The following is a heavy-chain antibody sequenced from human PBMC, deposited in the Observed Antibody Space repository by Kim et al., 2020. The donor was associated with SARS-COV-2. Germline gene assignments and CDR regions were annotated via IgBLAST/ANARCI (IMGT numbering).Heavy chain of an antibody. D-gene: IGHD4-17*01. J-gene: IGHJ5*02. CDR3: ARGHGAARGTTGGS. V-gene: IGHV4-34*04. CDR2: INHSGST. CDR1: GGSFSGYY. Sequence: SETLSLTCAVYGGSFSGYYWSWIRQPPGKGLEWIGEINHSGSTNNNPSLKSRGTISVDKSKNQYSLTLSSVTAADTAVYYLARGHGAARGTTGGSWRQG.